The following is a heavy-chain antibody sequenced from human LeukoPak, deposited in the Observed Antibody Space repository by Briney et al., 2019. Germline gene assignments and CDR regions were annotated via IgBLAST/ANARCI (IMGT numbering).Heavy chain of an antibody. CDR1: GGSISSSSYY. Sequence: SETLSLTCTVSGGSISSSSYYWGWIRQPPGKGLEWIGSIYYSGSTYYNPSHKSRVTISVDTSKNQFSLKLSSVTAADTAVYYCARTVMYYYDSSAGNWFDPWGQGTLVTVSS. D-gene: IGHD3-22*01. CDR2: IYYSGST. J-gene: IGHJ5*02. V-gene: IGHV4-39*01. CDR3: ARTVMYYYDSSAGNWFDP.